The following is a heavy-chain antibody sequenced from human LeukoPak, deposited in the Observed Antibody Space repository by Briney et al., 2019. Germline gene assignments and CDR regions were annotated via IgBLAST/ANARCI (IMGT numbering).Heavy chain of an antibody. J-gene: IGHJ6*02. V-gene: IGHV3-30-3*01. CDR3: ARATVRGVNNYYYGMDV. D-gene: IGHD3-10*01. CDR1: GFTFSSYA. CDR2: ISYDGSNK. Sequence: GGSLRLSCAASGFTFSSYAMQWVRQAPGKGLEWVAVISYDGSNKYYADSVKGRFTISRDNSKSTLYLQMNSLRAEDTAVYYCARATVRGVNNYYYGMDVWGQGTTVTVSS.